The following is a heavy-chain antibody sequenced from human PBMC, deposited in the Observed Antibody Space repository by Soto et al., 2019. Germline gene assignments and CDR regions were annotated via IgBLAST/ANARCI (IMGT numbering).Heavy chain of an antibody. CDR1: RFTFSGYW. J-gene: IGHJ3*02. V-gene: IGHV3-7*01. Sequence: EVQLVESGGDLVQPGGSLRLSCADSRFTFSGYWMYWVRQAPGKGLYWVANIKEDGSEKNYVGSVRGRFTISRDNAKNSLYLQMNSLRAEDTAVYYCARGARIWGQGTMVTVS. CDR2: IKEDGSEK. CDR3: ARGARI.